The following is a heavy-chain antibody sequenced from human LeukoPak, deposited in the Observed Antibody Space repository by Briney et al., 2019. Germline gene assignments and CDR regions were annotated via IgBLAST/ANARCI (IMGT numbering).Heavy chain of an antibody. CDR2: INHSGST. CDR3: ARGQIYCGGDCYSRDFDY. J-gene: IGHJ4*02. V-gene: IGHV4-34*01. CDR1: GGSFSGYY. D-gene: IGHD2-21*02. Sequence: SETLSLTCAVYGGSFSGYYWSWIRQPPGKGLEWIGEINHSGSTNYNPSLKGRVTISVDTSKNQFSLKLSSVTAADTAVYYCARGQIYCGGDCYSRDFDYWGQGTLVTVSS.